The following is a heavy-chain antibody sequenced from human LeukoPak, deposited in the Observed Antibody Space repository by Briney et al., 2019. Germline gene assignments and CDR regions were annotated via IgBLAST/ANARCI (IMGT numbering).Heavy chain of an antibody. V-gene: IGHV3-23*01. CDR3: AKRNDREFDY. CDR2: IGTSGSGT. D-gene: IGHD3-10*02. Sequence: GGSLRLSRAASGFTFNTYAMSWVRQAPGRGLEWVSGIGTSGSGTYYADSVKGRFTISRDNSKNSLYLLMNNLRAEDTAIYYCAKRNDREFDYWGQGTLVTVSS. CDR1: GFTFNTYA. J-gene: IGHJ4*02.